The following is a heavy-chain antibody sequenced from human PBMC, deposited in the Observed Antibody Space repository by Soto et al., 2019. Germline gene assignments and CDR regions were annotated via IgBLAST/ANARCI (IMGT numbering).Heavy chain of an antibody. J-gene: IGHJ3*02. D-gene: IGHD1-26*01. CDR2: ISYDGSNK. V-gene: IGHV3-30-3*01. Sequence: SCAASGFTFSSYAMHWVRQAPGKGLEWVAVISYDGSNKYYADSVKGRFTISRDNSKNTLYLQMNSLRAEDTAVYYCARDRWELLQDDAFDIWGQGAMVTVSS. CDR3: ARDRWELLQDDAFDI. CDR1: GFTFSSYA.